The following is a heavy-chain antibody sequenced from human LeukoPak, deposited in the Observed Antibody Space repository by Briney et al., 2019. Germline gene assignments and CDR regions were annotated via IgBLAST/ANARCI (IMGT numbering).Heavy chain of an antibody. Sequence: GGSLRLSCAASGFTFSNYGMTWVRQAPGKGLEWVSSISSSSSYIYYADPVKGRFTVSRDNAKNSLSLQMKSLGAEDTAVYYCAREWGRDYIDGTGYPLDYWGLGALVTVSS. J-gene: IGHJ4*02. CDR1: GFTFSNYG. D-gene: IGHD3-22*01. CDR3: AREWGRDYIDGTGYPLDY. V-gene: IGHV3-21*01. CDR2: ISSSSSYI.